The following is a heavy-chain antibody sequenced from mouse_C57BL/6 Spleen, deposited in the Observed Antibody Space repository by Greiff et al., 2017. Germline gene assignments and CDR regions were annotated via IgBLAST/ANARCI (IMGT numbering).Heavy chain of an antibody. CDR1: GYTFTTYP. CDR2: FHPYNDDT. D-gene: IGHD1-1*01. CDR3: ASGEDYGSRDYAMDY. V-gene: IGHV1-47*01. J-gene: IGHJ4*01. Sequence: QVQLQQSGAELVKPGASVKMSCKASGYTFTTYPIEWMKQNHGKSLEWIGNFHPYNDDTKYDEKFKGKATLTVEKSSSTVYLELSRLTSDDSAVYYCASGEDYGSRDYAMDYWGQGTSVTVSS.